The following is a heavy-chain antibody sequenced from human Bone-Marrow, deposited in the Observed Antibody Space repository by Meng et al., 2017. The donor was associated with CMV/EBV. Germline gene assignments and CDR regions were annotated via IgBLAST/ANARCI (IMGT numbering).Heavy chain of an antibody. CDR3: ARRGPAAIDY. CDR2: ISGSGGST. J-gene: IGHJ4*02. V-gene: IGHV3-23*01. D-gene: IGHD2-2*01. Sequence: GESLKISCAASGFTFRSHAMSWVRQAPGKGLEWVSHISGSGGSTYYADSVKGRFTISRDNAKNTLYLQMNSLRAEDTAVYYCARRGPAAIDYWGQGTLVTVSS. CDR1: GFTFRSHA.